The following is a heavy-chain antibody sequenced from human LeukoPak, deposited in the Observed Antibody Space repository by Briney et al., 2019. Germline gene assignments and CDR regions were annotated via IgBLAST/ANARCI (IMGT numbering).Heavy chain of an antibody. Sequence: GGPLRLSCSASGFTFSSYAMSWVRQAPGKGLEYVAIINDNRYNTDYTGSVKGRFTVARDNSKNTLYLQMSSLRPEDTAVYYCVKDLSGRFSFDQWGQGTLVTVFS. D-gene: IGHD1-26*01. V-gene: IGHV3-64D*09. CDR1: GFTFSSYA. CDR2: INDNRYNT. CDR3: VKDLSGRFSFDQ. J-gene: IGHJ4*02.